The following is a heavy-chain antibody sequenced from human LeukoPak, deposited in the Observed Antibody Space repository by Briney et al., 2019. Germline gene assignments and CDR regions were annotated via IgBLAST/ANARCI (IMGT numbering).Heavy chain of an antibody. V-gene: IGHV4-39*02. J-gene: IGHJ4*02. D-gene: IGHD1-26*01. Sequence: SETLSLTCTVSGGSISSSGHYWGWIRQPPGKGLEWIGSIYYSGSTYYNPSLKSRVTMSVDTSKNHFSLKLSSVTAADTAVYYCARLPSRGATFDYWGQGTLVTVSS. CDR1: GGSISSSGHY. CDR3: ARLPSRGATFDY. CDR2: IYYSGST.